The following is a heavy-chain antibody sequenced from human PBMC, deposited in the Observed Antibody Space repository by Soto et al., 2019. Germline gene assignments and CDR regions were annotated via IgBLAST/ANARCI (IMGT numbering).Heavy chain of an antibody. CDR1: GFTFSSYA. D-gene: IGHD5-12*01. CDR2: ISYDGSNK. V-gene: IGHV3-30-3*01. J-gene: IGHJ4*02. CDR3: ARGSGYSGYDSSH. Sequence: QVQLVESGGGVVQPGRSLRLSCAASGFTFSSYAMHWVRQAPGKGLEWVAVISYDGSNKYYADSVKGRFTISRDNSKNPLYLQMNGLRAEDTAVYYCARGSGYSGYDSSHWGQGTLVTVSS.